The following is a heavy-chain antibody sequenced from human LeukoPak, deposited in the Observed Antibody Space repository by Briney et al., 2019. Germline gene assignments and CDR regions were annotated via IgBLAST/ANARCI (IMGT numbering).Heavy chain of an antibody. CDR2: IKSKTDGGTT. J-gene: IGHJ4*02. V-gene: IGHV3-15*01. CDR1: GLTFSTYA. D-gene: IGHD3-3*01. Sequence: GGSLRLSCAASGLTFSTYAMAWVRQAPGKGLEWVGRIKSKTDGGTTDYAAPVKGRFTISRDDSKNTLYLQMNSLKTEDTAVYYCTTGPVTIFGVADYWGQGTLVTVSS. CDR3: TTGPVTIFGVADY.